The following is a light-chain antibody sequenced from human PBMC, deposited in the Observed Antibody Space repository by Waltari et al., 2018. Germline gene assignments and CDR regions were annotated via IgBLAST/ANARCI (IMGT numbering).Light chain of an antibody. V-gene: IGKV2-40*01. CDR2: EVS. CDR1: QSLLDSEDGNTY. J-gene: IGKJ1*01. CDR3: MQALEFPWT. Sequence: DIVITQTPLSLPVTLGEPASISCRSSQSLLDSEDGNTYLEWYLQKPGQSPQLLIYEVSNRASGVPDRFSGSGSDTDFTLKISRVEAEDVGVYYCMQALEFPWTFGQGTKVEIK.